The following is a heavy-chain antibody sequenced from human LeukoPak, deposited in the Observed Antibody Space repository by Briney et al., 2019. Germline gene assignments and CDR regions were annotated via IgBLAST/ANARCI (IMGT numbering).Heavy chain of an antibody. CDR2: INPNSGGT. CDR3: ARDQGGSSWFITGMDV. J-gene: IGHJ6*04. Sequence: ASVKVSCKASGYTFTGYYMHWVRQAPGQGLEWMGWINPNSGGTNYAQKFQGRVTMTRDTSISTAYMELSRLRSDDTAVYYCARDQGGSSWFITGMDVWGKGTTVTVSS. CDR1: GYTFTGYY. D-gene: IGHD6-13*01. V-gene: IGHV1-2*02.